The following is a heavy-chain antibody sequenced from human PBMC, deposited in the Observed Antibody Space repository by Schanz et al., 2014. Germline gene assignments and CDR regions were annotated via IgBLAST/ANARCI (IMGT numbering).Heavy chain of an antibody. CDR1: GGDIGNYY. J-gene: IGHJ5*02. CDR3: AKFLYDDPS. V-gene: IGHV4-59*08. Sequence: QVPLQESGPGLVKPSETLSLTCSVSGGDIGNYYWSWIRQPPGKGLEWIGYIHQSGGTNYNPSLKSRVTILVDTSKTQSSLRLTSLTAADTAVYYCAKFLYDDPSWGQGTLVTVSS. D-gene: IGHD3-3*01. CDR2: IHQSGGT.